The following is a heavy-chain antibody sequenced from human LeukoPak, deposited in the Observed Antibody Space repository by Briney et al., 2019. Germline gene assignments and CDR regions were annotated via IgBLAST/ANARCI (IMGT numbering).Heavy chain of an antibody. V-gene: IGHV4-59*08. CDR3: ARHLSPAAYFDY. J-gene: IGHJ4*02. D-gene: IGHD2-2*01. CDR2: IYYSGST. CDR1: GGSISSYY. Sequence: SETLSLTCTVSGGSISSYYWSWIRQPPGEGLEWIGYIYYSGSTNYNPSLKSRVTISVDTSKNQFSLKLSSVTAADTAVYYCARHLSPAAYFDYWGQGTLVTVSS.